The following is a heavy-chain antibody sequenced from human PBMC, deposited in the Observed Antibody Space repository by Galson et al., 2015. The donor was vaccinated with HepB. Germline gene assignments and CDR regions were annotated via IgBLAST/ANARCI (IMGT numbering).Heavy chain of an antibody. Sequence: SLRLYCAASGFTFSGSAMHWVRQASGRGLEWVGRIGSKANSYATAYAASVKGRFTISRDDSKNTAYMQMDSLKTEDTAVYYWTRLGDLSGYSSLWGQGTLVTVSS. J-gene: IGHJ4*02. V-gene: IGHV3-73*01. D-gene: IGHD6-13*01. CDR3: TRLGDLSGYSSL. CDR2: IGSKANSYAT. CDR1: GFTFSGSA.